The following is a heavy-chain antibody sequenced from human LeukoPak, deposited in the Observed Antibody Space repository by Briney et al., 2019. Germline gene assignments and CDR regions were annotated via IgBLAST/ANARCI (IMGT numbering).Heavy chain of an antibody. D-gene: IGHD5-12*01. CDR3: ARHGDGPRIYSVAFDI. Sequence: SETLSLTCTVSGGSISSSSYYWGWIRPPPGKGLEWIGSIYYSGSTYYNPSLKSRVTISVDTSKNQFSLKLSSVTAADTAVYYCARHGDGPRIYSVAFDIWGQGTMVTVSS. CDR1: GGSISSSSYY. J-gene: IGHJ3*02. V-gene: IGHV4-39*01. CDR2: IYYSGST.